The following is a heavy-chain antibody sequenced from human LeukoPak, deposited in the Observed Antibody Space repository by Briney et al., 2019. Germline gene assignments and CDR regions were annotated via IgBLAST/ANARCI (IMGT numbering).Heavy chain of an antibody. V-gene: IGHV1-2*02. CDR3: ARDATSTSSGWYGNDY. D-gene: IGHD6-19*01. CDR1: GYTFTGYY. Sequence: ASVKVSCKASGYTFTGYYMHWVRQAPGQGLEWMGWVNPNSGGTNYAQKFQGRVTMTRDTPISTAYMELSRLRSDDTAVYYCARDATSTSSGWYGNDYWGQGTLVTVSS. CDR2: VNPNSGGT. J-gene: IGHJ4*02.